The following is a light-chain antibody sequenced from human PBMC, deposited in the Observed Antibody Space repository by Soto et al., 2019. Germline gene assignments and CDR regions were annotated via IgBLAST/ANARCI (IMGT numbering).Light chain of an antibody. J-gene: IGKJ2*01. V-gene: IGKV3-20*01. Sequence: EIVLTQSPGTLSLSPGERATLSCRASQSVSSSNLAWYQQKHGQAPRLLMYGASSRATGIPDRFSGSGSGTDFTLTISRLEPEEFAVYYCQLYGSSPFTFGQGTKLEIK. CDR2: GAS. CDR3: QLYGSSPFT. CDR1: QSVSSSN.